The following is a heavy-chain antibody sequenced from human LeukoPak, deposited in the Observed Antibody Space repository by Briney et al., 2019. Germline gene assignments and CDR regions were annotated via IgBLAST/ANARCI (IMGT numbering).Heavy chain of an antibody. D-gene: IGHD4-23*01. Sequence: GGSLRLSCAASGFTVSSNYMSWVRQAPGKGLEWVSLIYSGGSTYYADSVKGRFTISRDNSKNTLYHQMNSLRAEDTSVYYCARFYGGNSEYFQHWGQGTLVTVSS. CDR2: IYSGGST. CDR1: GFTVSSNY. J-gene: IGHJ1*01. V-gene: IGHV3-66*02. CDR3: ARFYGGNSEYFQH.